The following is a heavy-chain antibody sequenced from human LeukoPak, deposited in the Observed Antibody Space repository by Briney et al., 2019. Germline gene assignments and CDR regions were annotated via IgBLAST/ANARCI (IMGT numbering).Heavy chain of an antibody. CDR1: GITFSSFA. D-gene: IGHD3-10*01. Sequence: AGGSLRLSCAVSGITFSSFAMNWVRQAPGKGLEWVSGISGTAGSTYYADSVKGRFTLSRDNSKNTLYLLMSSLRVDDTAVYYCAKETSMQLWNYYYFDYWGQGALVTVSS. CDR2: ISGTAGST. CDR3: AKETSMQLWNYYYFDY. J-gene: IGHJ4*02. V-gene: IGHV3-23*01.